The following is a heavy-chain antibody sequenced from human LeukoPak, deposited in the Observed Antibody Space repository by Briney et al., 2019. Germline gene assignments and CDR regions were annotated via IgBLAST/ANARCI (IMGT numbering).Heavy chain of an antibody. Sequence: SETLSLTCTVSGGSISSSSYYWGWIRQPPGKGLEWIGSIYNSGSTYYNPSLRSRVTISVDTSKNQFSLKLSSVTAADTAVYYCARLRPAAAGIEDYWGQGTLVTVSS. J-gene: IGHJ4*02. D-gene: IGHD6-13*01. CDR3: ARLRPAAAGIEDY. V-gene: IGHV4-39*01. CDR1: GGSISSSSYY. CDR2: IYNSGST.